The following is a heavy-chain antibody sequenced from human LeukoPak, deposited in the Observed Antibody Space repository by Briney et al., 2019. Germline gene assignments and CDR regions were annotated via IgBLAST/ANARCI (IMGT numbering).Heavy chain of an antibody. D-gene: IGHD3-16*01. V-gene: IGHV3-23*01. CDR1: GFTFSSYA. J-gene: IGHJ4*02. CDR2: ISGSGGST. Sequence: SGGSLRLSCAASGFTFSSYAMSWVRQAPGKGLEWVSAISGSGGSTYYADSVKGRFTISRYNSKNTLYLQMNSLRAEDTAVCYCLGVSVMITFGSWGQGTLVTVSS. CDR3: LGVSVMITFGS.